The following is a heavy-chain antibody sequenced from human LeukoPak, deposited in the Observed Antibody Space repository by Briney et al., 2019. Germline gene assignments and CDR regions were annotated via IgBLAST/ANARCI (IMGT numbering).Heavy chain of an antibody. CDR2: ISYDGSNK. CDR1: GFTFSSYA. V-gene: IGHV3-30-3*01. J-gene: IGHJ6*02. Sequence: GGSLRLSCAASGFTFSSYAMHWVRQAPGKGLEWVAVISYDGSNKYYADSVKGRFTIPRDNSKNTLYLQMNSLRAEDTAVYYCARARITGTSYYYYGMDVWGQGTTVTVSS. D-gene: IGHD1-7*01. CDR3: ARARITGTSYYYYGMDV.